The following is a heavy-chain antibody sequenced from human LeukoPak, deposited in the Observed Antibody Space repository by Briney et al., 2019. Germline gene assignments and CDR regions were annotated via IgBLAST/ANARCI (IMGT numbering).Heavy chain of an antibody. CDR3: ARDRLITMISGASNWFDP. D-gene: IGHD3-22*01. V-gene: IGHV1-18*01. CDR2: ISAYNGNT. J-gene: IGHJ5*02. CDR1: GYTFTSYG. Sequence: ASVKVSCKASGYTFTSYGISWVRQAPGQGLEWMGWISAYNGNTNYAQKLQGRVTMTTDTSTSTAYMELRSLRSDDTAAYYCARDRLITMISGASNWFDPWGQGTLVTVSS.